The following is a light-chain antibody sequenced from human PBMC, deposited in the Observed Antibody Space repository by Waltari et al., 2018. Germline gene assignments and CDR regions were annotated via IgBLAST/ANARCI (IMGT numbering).Light chain of an antibody. Sequence: QSTLTQPASVSGSRGQAITITCTGTRSDIGGYHFVAWYQQFPGKAPKLIIYDVNHPPSGGSDRFSGFKSGNTASLTISGLQTEDEAEYFCSSYTSTNTHVVFGGGTKLTVL. CDR1: RSDIGGYHF. J-gene: IGLJ2*01. V-gene: IGLV2-14*03. CDR2: DVN. CDR3: SSYTSTNTHVV.